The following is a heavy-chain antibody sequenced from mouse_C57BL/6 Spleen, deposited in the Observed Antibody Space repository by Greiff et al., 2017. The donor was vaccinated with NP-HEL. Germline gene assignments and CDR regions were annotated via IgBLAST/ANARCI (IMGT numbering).Heavy chain of an antibody. V-gene: IGHV1-69*01. CDR2: IDPSDSYT. J-gene: IGHJ3*01. CDR1: GYTFTSYW. D-gene: IGHD2-3*01. CDR3: ARGGYDGYYGFAY. Sequence: VQLQQPGAELVMPGASVKLSCKASGYTFTSYWMHWVKQRPGQGLEWIGEIDPSDSYTNYNQKFKGKSTLTVDKSSSTAYMQLSSLTSEDSAVYYCARGGYDGYYGFAYWGQGTLVTVSA.